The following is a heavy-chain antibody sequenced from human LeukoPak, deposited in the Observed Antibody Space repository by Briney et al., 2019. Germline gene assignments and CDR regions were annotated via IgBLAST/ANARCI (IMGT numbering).Heavy chain of an antibody. D-gene: IGHD3-10*01. J-gene: IGHJ4*02. CDR2: ISWNSGSI. CDR3: AKDIASYYYGSGSDY. CDR1: GFTFDDYA. Sequence: GGSLRLSCAAPGFTFDDYAMHWVRQAPGKGLEWVSGISWNSGSIGYADSVKGRFTISRDNAKNSLYLQMNSLRAEDTALYYCAKDIASYYYGSGSDYWGQGTLVTVSS. V-gene: IGHV3-9*01.